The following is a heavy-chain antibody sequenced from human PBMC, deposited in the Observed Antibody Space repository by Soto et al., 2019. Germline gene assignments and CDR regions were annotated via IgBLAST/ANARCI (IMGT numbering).Heavy chain of an antibody. CDR3: ARGPSGDKVHY. J-gene: IGHJ4*02. CDR1: GGSVSSGSYY. V-gene: IGHV4-30-4*07. Sequence: SETLSLTCPVSGGSVSSGSYYWSWLRQPPGKGLEWIGYIFDSGTTYTNPSLRSQVATSLDTSKNHFSLTLSSVTAADTAVYYCARGPSGDKVHYWGQGALVTVSS. D-gene: IGHD7-27*01. CDR2: IFDSGTT.